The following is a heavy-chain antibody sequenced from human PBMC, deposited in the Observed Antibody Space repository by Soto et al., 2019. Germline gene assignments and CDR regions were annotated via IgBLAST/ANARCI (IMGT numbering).Heavy chain of an antibody. D-gene: IGHD1-26*01. J-gene: IGHJ4*01. V-gene: IGHV1-18*01. CDR1: GYTFTSYG. CDR3: ARGPPSGSFSLTPRY. Sequence: GASVKVSCKASGYTFTSYGISWVRQAPGQGLEWMGWISAYNGNTNYAQKLQGRVTMTTDTSTSTAYMELRSLRSDDTAVYYCARGPPSGSFSLTPRYWGQGTLVTVSS. CDR2: ISAYNGNT.